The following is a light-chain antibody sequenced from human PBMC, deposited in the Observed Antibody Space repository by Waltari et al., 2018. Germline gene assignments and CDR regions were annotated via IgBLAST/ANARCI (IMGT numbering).Light chain of an antibody. CDR1: GLPKQY. V-gene: IGLV3-10*01. CDR3: YSKDTDGGSQGK. CDR2: DDN. Sequence: SDLTQPPSVSVSPGQTDAITCSGDGLPKQYTFCYQQKSGQAPVLVMYDDNKRPSGIPGRFSGSSAGTVATLTITGAQVDDEADYYCYSKDTDGGSQGKIGGGTKLTVL. J-gene: IGLJ2*01.